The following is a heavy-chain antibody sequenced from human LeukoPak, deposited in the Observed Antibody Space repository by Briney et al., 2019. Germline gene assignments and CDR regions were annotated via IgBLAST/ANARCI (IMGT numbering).Heavy chain of an antibody. CDR3: ARDSSMLRGPLVIYYFDF. Sequence: GGSLRLSCAASDFSFITYAMSWVRQAPGKGLEWVSTISGGGGTTYYADSVKGRFTISRDNAKNTLYLQMNSLRVDDTAVYYCARDSSMLRGPLVIYYFDFWGQGTLVTVSS. CDR1: DFSFITYA. CDR2: ISGGGGTT. J-gene: IGHJ4*02. V-gene: IGHV3-23*01. D-gene: IGHD3-10*01.